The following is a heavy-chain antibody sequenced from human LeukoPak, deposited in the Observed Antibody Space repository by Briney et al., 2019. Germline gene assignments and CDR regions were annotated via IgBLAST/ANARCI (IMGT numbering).Heavy chain of an antibody. D-gene: IGHD3-10*01. CDR1: GFTFSSYW. J-gene: IGHJ6*02. Sequence: GGSLRLSCAASGFTFSSYWMSWVRQAPGKGLEWVANIKQDGSEKYYVDSVKGRFTISRDNAKNSLYLQMNSLRAEDTALYYCAKDAFPYYYGSGSYSEYGMDVWGQGTTVTVSS. V-gene: IGHV3-7*03. CDR2: IKQDGSEK. CDR3: AKDAFPYYYGSGSYSEYGMDV.